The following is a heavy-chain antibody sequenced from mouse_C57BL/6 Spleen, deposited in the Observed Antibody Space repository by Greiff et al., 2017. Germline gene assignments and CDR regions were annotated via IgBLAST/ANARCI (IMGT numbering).Heavy chain of an antibody. D-gene: IGHD1-1*01. J-gene: IGHJ2*01. CDR1: GYTFTSYW. V-gene: IGHV1-64*01. CDR3: ARDYYYGSSYRYFDY. CDR2: IHPNSGST. Sequence: QVQLQQPGAELVKPGASVKLSCKASGYTFTSYWMHWVKQRPGQGLEWIGMIHPNSGSTNYNEKFKSKATLTVDKSSSTAYMQLSSLTSEDSAVYYCARDYYYGSSYRYFDYWGQGTTLTVSS.